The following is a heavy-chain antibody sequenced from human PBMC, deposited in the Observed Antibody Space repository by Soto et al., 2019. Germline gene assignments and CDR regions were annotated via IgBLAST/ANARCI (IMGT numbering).Heavy chain of an antibody. CDR2: IDWDDDK. V-gene: IGHV2-70*13. CDR1: GFSLSTSGMC. J-gene: IGHJ6*02. D-gene: IGHD3-22*01. Sequence: ESGPTLVNPTQPLTLTCTFSGFSLSTSGMCVSWIRQPPGKALEWLALIDWDDDKYYSTSLKTRLTISKDTSKNQVVLTMTNMDPVDTATYYCARFFDSSGYYSGYYYGMDVWGQGTTVTVSS. CDR3: ARFFDSSGYYSGYYYGMDV.